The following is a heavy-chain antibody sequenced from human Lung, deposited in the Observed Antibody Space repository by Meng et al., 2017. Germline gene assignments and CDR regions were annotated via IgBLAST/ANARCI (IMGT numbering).Heavy chain of an antibody. V-gene: IGHV3-23*01. CDR2: ISGSGGST. D-gene: IGHD6-6*01. J-gene: IGHJ4*02. CDR3: VRRIEYSSSSGY. CDR1: GFTLSSYA. Sequence: EVQRLESGGGLVQPGGSPRRACVASGFTLSSYAMTWVRQAPGEGLEWVSSISGSGGSTYYADSVRGRFTISRDNSKNTVYLQMNSLRAEDTAIYYCVRRIEYSSSSGYWGQGTLVTVSS.